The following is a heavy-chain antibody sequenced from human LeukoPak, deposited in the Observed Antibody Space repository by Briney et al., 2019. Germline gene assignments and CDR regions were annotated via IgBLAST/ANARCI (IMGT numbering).Heavy chain of an antibody. CDR1: GGSFSGYY. CDR2: INHSGST. V-gene: IGHV4-34*01. D-gene: IGHD2-15*01. Sequence: SETLSLTCAVYGGSFSGYYWSWTRQPPGKGLEWIGEINHSGSTNYNPSLKSRVTISVDTSKNQFSLKLSSVTAADTAVYYCAERICSGGSCYSDYWGQGTLVTVSS. J-gene: IGHJ4*02. CDR3: AERICSGGSCYSDY.